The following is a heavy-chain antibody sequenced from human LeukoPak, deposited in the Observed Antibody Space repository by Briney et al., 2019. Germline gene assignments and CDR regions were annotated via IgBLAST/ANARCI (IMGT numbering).Heavy chain of an antibody. V-gene: IGHV1-2*02. Sequence: ASVKVSCKASGYTFTGYYIHWVRQAPGQGLEWMGWIIPNSGATNYLQKFQGRVTMTRDTSISTAYIELSSLRSDDSAFYYCARASYSTPLDYWGRGTLVTVSS. CDR1: GYTFTGYY. D-gene: IGHD6-13*01. CDR2: IIPNSGAT. J-gene: IGHJ4*02. CDR3: ARASYSTPLDY.